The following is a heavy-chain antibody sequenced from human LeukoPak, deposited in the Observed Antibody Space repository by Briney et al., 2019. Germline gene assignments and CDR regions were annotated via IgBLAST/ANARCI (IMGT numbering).Heavy chain of an antibody. CDR3: ARDPDTAMVTNDY. D-gene: IGHD5-18*01. CDR1: GFTFSSYS. CDR2: ISSSSSYI. V-gene: IGHV3-21*01. J-gene: IGHJ4*02. Sequence: SGGSLRLSCAASGFTFSSYSMNWVRQAPGKGLEWVSSISSSSSYIYYADSVKGRFTISRDNAKNSLYLQMNSLRAEDTAVYYCARDPDTAMVTNDYWGQGTLVTVSS.